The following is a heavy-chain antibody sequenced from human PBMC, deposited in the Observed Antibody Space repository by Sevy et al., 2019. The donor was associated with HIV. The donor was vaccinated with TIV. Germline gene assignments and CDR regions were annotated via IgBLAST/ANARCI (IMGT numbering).Heavy chain of an antibody. CDR3: AREIYCEENSSFYYFDS. V-gene: IGHV4-61*01. D-gene: IGHD3-22*01. J-gene: IGHJ4*02. Sequence: SETLSLTCNVSVASVSSGKYYWTWIRQPPGLDLEWIGHVCYSGRTNYNPSLKSRVTISDDSSNNQFSPSLNSVTAADTATYYCAREIYCEENSSFYYFDSWGLGTLVTVSS. CDR2: VCYSGRT. CDR1: VASVSSGKYY.